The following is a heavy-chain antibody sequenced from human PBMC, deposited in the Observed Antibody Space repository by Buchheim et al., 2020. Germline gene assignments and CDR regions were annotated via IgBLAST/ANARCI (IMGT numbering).Heavy chain of an antibody. Sequence: QVQLVESGGGVVQPGRSLRLSCAASGFTFSSYAMHWVRQAPGKGLEWVAVISYDGSNKYYADSVKGRFTISRDNSKNTLYLQMNSLRAEDTAVYYCARGRKGYSYFGWFDPWGQGTL. CDR3: ARGRKGYSYFGWFDP. D-gene: IGHD5-18*01. CDR1: GFTFSSYA. V-gene: IGHV3-30-3*01. J-gene: IGHJ5*01. CDR2: ISYDGSNK.